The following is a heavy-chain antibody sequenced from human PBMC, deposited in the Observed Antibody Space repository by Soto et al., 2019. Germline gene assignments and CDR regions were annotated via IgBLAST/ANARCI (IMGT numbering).Heavy chain of an antibody. Sequence: RASVKVSCKASGGTFSSYAISWVRQAPGQGLEWMGGIIPIFGTANYAQKFQGRVTITADESTSTAYMELSSLRSEDTAVYYCARGMTGYYPPHYYYGMDVWGQGTTVTVSS. CDR1: GGTFSSYA. CDR2: IIPIFGTA. CDR3: ARGMTGYYPPHYYYGMDV. V-gene: IGHV1-69*13. D-gene: IGHD3-9*01. J-gene: IGHJ6*02.